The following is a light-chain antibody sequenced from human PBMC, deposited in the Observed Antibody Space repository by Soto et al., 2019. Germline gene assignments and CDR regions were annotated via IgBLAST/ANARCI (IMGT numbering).Light chain of an antibody. J-gene: IGLJ2*01. CDR1: SSNIGRNY. CDR2: RDN. CDR3: ATWDDSLGGPV. V-gene: IGLV1-47*01. Sequence: QSALTQTPSVSGTPGQRVNISCSGSSSNIGRNYVYWYHQFPGTAPKLLIYRDNERPSGVPDRFSGSKSGTSASLVISGLRSGDEADYHCATWDDSLGGPVFGGGTQLTVL.